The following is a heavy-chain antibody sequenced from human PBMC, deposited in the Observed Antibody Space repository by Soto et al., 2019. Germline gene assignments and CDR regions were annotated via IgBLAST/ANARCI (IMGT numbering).Heavy chain of an antibody. V-gene: IGHV3-21*01. J-gene: IGHJ4*02. Sequence: VGSLRLSCAASGFTFSSYTMNWVRQPPGKGLEWVSSITSSSSYIYYADSLKGRFTISRDNAKNSLHLQMNSLRDEDTAVYYCARAAAGTLFDYWGQGTLVTSPQ. CDR2: ITSSSSYI. CDR3: ARAAAGTLFDY. D-gene: IGHD6-13*01. CDR1: GFTFSSYT.